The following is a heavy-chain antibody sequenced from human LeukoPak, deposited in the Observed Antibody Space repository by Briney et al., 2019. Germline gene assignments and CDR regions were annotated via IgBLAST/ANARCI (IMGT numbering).Heavy chain of an antibody. CDR2: ISYDGSNK. D-gene: IGHD6-19*01. V-gene: IGHV3-30-3*01. J-gene: IGHJ4*02. CDR1: GFTFSSYA. CDR3: ARDSDSSGWYAYYYFDY. Sequence: PGRSLRLSCAASGFTFSSYAMHWVRQAPGKGLEWVAVISYDGSNKYYADSVKGRSTISRDNSKNTLYLQMNSLRAEDTAVYYCARDSDSSGWYAYYYFDYWGQGTLVTVSS.